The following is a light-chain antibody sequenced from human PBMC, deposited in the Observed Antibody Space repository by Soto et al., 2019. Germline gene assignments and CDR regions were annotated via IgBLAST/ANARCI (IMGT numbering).Light chain of an antibody. CDR1: LSLVHADGNVY. Sequence: DVVMTQSPLSLPVPLGQPASISCRSSLSLVHADGNVYLNWFLQRPGQSPRRLIYKVSNRDSGVPDRFSGGVSGTDFTLKISRVEAEDVGVYCGMQATHWRYTFGQGTKLEI. V-gene: IGKV2-30*02. J-gene: IGKJ2*01. CDR2: KVS. CDR3: MQATHWRYT.